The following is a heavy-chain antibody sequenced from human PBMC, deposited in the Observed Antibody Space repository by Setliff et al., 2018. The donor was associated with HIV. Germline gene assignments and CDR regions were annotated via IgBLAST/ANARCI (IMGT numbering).Heavy chain of an antibody. J-gene: IGHJ4*02. Sequence: GESLKISCAASGFTFSSFTLNWVRQAPGKGLEWVSSISGSSSSRTSYKYYADSVKGRFTISRDIAKNSLYLQMNSLRAEDTAVYYCGIRISISVIWTFDYWGQGMLVTVSS. CDR3: GIRISISVIWTFDY. D-gene: IGHD3-3*01. CDR2: ISGSSSSRTSYK. V-gene: IGHV3-21*01. CDR1: GFTFSSFT.